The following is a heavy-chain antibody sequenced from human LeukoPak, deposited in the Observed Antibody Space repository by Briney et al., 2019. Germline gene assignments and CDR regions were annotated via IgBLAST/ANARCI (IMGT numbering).Heavy chain of an antibody. Sequence: SETLSLTCTVSGGSISSGDYYWSWIRQPPGKGLEWIGYIYYSGSTYYNPSLKSRVTISVDTSKNQFSLKLSSVTAADTAVYYCARPELSGYYVYFQHWGQGTLVTVSS. J-gene: IGHJ1*01. CDR3: ARPELSGYYVYFQH. D-gene: IGHD3-22*01. CDR1: GGSISSGDYY. CDR2: IYYSGST. V-gene: IGHV4-30-4*08.